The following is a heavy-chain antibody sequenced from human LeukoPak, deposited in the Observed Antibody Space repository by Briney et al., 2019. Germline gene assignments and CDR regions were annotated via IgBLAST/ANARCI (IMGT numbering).Heavy chain of an antibody. Sequence: ASVKVSCKASGGTFSSYAISWVRQAPGQGLEWMGGIIPIFGTANYAQKFQGRVTITADESTSTAYMELSSLRSEDTAVYYCARAPAEYYDSTFRYWGQGTLVTVSS. CDR2: IIPIFGTA. V-gene: IGHV1-69*13. J-gene: IGHJ4*02. CDR1: GGTFSSYA. D-gene: IGHD3-22*01. CDR3: ARAPAEYYDSTFRY.